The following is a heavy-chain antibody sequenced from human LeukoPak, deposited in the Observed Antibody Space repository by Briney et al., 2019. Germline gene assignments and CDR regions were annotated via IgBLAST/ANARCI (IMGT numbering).Heavy chain of an antibody. CDR2: INPNSGGT. V-gene: IGHV1-2*02. D-gene: IGHD2-21*01. CDR1: GYTFTGYY. J-gene: IGHJ4*02. CDR3: ARTASCGTNCYSYFDY. Sequence: ASVKVSCKASGYTFTGYYIHWVRQAPGQGLELMGWINPNSGGTYYAQTFQTRVTMTRDTSISTAYMELSRLRSDDTALYYCARTASCGTNCYSYFDYWGQGTLVTVSS.